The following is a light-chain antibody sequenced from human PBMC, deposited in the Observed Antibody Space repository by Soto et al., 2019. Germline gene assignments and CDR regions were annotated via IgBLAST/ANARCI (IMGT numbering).Light chain of an antibody. J-gene: IGKJ5*01. CDR1: QRITTY. V-gene: IGKV1-39*01. Sequence: DIQTTQSPSSLSASVGDRVTITCRASQRITTYLNWYQQKPGKAPKLLIYTASSLQSGVPSRFSGSGSGTDFSLTISSLQPEDFATYYCQQSYSTPITFGQGTRLEIK. CDR2: TAS. CDR3: QQSYSTPIT.